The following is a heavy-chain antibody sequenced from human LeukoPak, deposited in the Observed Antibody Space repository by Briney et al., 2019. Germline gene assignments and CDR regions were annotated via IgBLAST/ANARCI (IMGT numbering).Heavy chain of an antibody. CDR3: ARVRTITAAPDY. J-gene: IGHJ4*02. V-gene: IGHV1-2*02. Sequence: ASVKVSCKASGYTFTGYYMHWVRQAPGQGLEWMGWINPSSGGANYAQKFQGRVTMTRDTSISTAYMELSRLRFDDTAVYYCARVRTITAAPDYWGQGTLVTASS. CDR2: INPSSGGA. CDR1: GYTFTGYY. D-gene: IGHD6-13*01.